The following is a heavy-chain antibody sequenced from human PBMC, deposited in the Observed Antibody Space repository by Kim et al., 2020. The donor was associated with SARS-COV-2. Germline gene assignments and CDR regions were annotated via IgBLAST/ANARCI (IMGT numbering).Heavy chain of an antibody. Sequence: GESLKISCKGSGYSFTSYWISWVRQMPGKGLEWMGRIDPSDSYTNYSPSFQGHVTISADKSISTAYLQWSSLKASDTAMYYCARHKDYYGSGSYLDPWGQGTLVTVSS. V-gene: IGHV5-10-1*01. CDR1: GYSFTSYW. CDR2: IDPSDSYT. CDR3: ARHKDYYGSGSYLDP. D-gene: IGHD3-10*01. J-gene: IGHJ5*02.